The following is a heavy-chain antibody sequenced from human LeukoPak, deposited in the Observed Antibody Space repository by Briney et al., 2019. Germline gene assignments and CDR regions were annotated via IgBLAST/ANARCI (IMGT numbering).Heavy chain of an antibody. Sequence: RPGGSLRLSCAASGFTFDDYGMSWVRQAPGKGLEWVSGINWNGGSTGYADSVEGRFTISRDNAKNSLYLQMNSLRAEDTALYYCASSPAAIAALYYFDYWGQGTLVTVSS. CDR1: GFTFDDYG. D-gene: IGHD2-2*01. CDR2: INWNGGST. CDR3: ASSPAAIAALYYFDY. J-gene: IGHJ4*02. V-gene: IGHV3-20*04.